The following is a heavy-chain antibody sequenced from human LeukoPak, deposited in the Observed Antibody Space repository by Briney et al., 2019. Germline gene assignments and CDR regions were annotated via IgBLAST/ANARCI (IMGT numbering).Heavy chain of an antibody. CDR2: ISSSSSTI. CDR1: GFTFSSYS. Sequence: GGSLRLSCAASGFTFSSYSMNWVRQAPGKGLEWVSYISSSSSTIYYADSVKGRFTISRDNAKNSLFLQMNSLRAEDTAVYYCARRSSGYYFDYWGQGTLVTVSS. V-gene: IGHV3-48*04. CDR3: ARRSSGYYFDY. D-gene: IGHD3-10*01. J-gene: IGHJ4*02.